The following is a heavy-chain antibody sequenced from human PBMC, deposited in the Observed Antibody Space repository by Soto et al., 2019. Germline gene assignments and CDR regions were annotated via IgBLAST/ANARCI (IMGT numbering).Heavy chain of an antibody. Sequence: SVKVSCKASGGTFSSYAISWVRQAPGQGLEWMGGIIPIFGTAKYAQKFQGRVTITADESTITAYMELSSLRSEDTAVYYCARSSTQRYGFWSGYLPSFDPWGQGTLVTVSS. CDR3: ARSSTQRYGFWSGYLPSFDP. J-gene: IGHJ5*02. V-gene: IGHV1-69*13. CDR2: IIPIFGTA. CDR1: GGTFSSYA. D-gene: IGHD3-3*01.